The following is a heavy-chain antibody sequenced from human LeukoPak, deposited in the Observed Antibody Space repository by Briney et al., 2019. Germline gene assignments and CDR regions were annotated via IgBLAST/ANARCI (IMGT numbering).Heavy chain of an antibody. Sequence: GRSLRLSCAASGFTFNNYAMHWVRQAPGKGLEWVAVISYDGSNKYYADSVKGRFTISRDNSKNTLYLQMNSLRAEDTAVYYCARLDIVLIGGLDPWGQGTLVTVSS. CDR2: ISYDGSNK. V-gene: IGHV3-30-3*01. CDR3: ARLDIVLIGGLDP. CDR1: GFTFNNYA. D-gene: IGHD2-8*01. J-gene: IGHJ5*02.